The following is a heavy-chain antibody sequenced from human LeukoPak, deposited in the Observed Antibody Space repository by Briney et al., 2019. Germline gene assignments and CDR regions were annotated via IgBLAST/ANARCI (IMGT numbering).Heavy chain of an antibody. CDR3: ARANDLIDY. J-gene: IGHJ4*02. Sequence: GGSLRLSCAASGFTFSDYYMSWIRQAPGKGLEWVSYISDTARYTNYADSVKGRFTISRDKDKNSLYLQMNSLRAEDTAVYYCARANDLIDYWGQGTLVTVSS. CDR2: ISDTARYT. V-gene: IGHV3-11*05. CDR1: GFTFSDYY.